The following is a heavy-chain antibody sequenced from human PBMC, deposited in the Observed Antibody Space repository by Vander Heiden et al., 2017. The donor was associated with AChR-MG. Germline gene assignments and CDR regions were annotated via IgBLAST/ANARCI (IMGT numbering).Heavy chain of an antibody. J-gene: IGHJ2*01. D-gene: IGHD4-17*01. CDR3: AKPTVTASTRYLDL. CDR2: MSSDGSDE. V-gene: IGHV3-30-3*02. CDR1: GFTFSSYS. Sequence: QVQLVESGGGVVQPGRSLGLSCAASGFTFSSYSMHWVRQAPGKGLEWVAVMSSDGSDEYYADSVKGRFTISRDNSKNTLYLQMNRMRAEDTAVYYCAKPTVTASTRYLDLWGRGTLVTVSS.